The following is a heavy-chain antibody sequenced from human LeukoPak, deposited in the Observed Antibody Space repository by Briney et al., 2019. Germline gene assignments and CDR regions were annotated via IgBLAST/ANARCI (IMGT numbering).Heavy chain of an antibody. D-gene: IGHD3-3*01. CDR1: GFTFSSYS. J-gene: IGHJ4*02. CDR2: ISSSSSYI. V-gene: IGHV3-21*04. Sequence: GGSLRLSCAASGFTFSSYSMNWVRQAPGKGLEWVSSISSSSSYIYYADSVKGRFTISRDNAKNSLYLQMNSLRAEDTALYYCARARLEAGVFNYGGQGPLVTVPS. CDR3: ARARLEAGVFNY.